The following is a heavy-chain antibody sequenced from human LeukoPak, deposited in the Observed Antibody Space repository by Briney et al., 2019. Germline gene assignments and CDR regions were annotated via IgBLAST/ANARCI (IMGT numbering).Heavy chain of an antibody. CDR3: EKDSRSGYSSSSDY. CDR2: ISYDGSNK. Sequence: PGGSLRLSCAASRFTFSSYGMHWVRQAPGKGLEWVAVISYDGSNKYYADSVKGRFTISRDNSKNTLYLQMNSLRAEDTAVYYCEKDSRSGYSSSSDYWGQGTLVTVSS. CDR1: RFTFSSYG. D-gene: IGHD6-13*01. J-gene: IGHJ4*02. V-gene: IGHV3-30*18.